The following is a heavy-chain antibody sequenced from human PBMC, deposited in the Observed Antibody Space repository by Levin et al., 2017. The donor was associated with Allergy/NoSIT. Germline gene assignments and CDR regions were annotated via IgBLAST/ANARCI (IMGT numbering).Heavy chain of an antibody. J-gene: IGHJ5*02. V-gene: IGHV6-1*01. CDR3: ARDFSYYGSGSHGNWFDP. Sequence: LRLSCAISGASVSSNSAAWNWIRQSPSRGLEWLGRTYYRSKWYNDYAVSVKSRITINPDTSKNQFSLQLNSVTPEDTAVYYCARDFSYYGSGSHGNWFDPWGQGTLVTVSS. CDR1: GASVSSNSAA. D-gene: IGHD3-10*01. CDR2: TYYRSKWYN.